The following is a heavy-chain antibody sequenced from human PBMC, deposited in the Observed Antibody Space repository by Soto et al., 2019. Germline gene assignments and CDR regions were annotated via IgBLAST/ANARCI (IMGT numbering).Heavy chain of an antibody. CDR3: AITMVWGPISDYYYGIDV. D-gene: IGHD3-10*01. Sequence: PGGSLRLSCAASGFTFSNYWMSWVRQAPGKGLEWVANIKEAGSEKYYVDSVKGRFTISRDNAKNSLYLQMNSLRAEDTAVYYCAITMVWGPISDYYYGIDVWGQGTTVTVSS. J-gene: IGHJ6*02. CDR2: IKEAGSEK. CDR1: GFTFSNYW. V-gene: IGHV3-7*02.